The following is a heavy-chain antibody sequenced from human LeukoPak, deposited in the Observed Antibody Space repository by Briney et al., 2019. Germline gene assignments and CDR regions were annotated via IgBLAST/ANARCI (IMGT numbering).Heavy chain of an antibody. CDR2: IYYSGST. CDR3: ARERVVPAAIRGYYYYYGMDV. Sequence: SETLSLTCTVSGGSISSYYWSWVRQPPGNGLEWNGYIYYSGSTNYNPSLKSRVTISVDTSKNQFSLKLSSVTAADTAVYYCARERVVPAAIRGYYYYYGMDVWGQGTTVTVSS. J-gene: IGHJ6*02. D-gene: IGHD2-2*02. V-gene: IGHV4-59*01. CDR1: GGSISSYY.